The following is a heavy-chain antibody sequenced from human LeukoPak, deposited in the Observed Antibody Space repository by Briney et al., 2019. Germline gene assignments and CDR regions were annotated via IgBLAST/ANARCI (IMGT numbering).Heavy chain of an antibody. CDR2: ISGSGGST. Sequence: GASLRLSCATSGFTFSSYAMSWVRQAPGKGLEWVSAISGSGGSTYYADSVKGRFTISRDNSKNTLYLQMNSLRAEDTAVYYCANTRPLDYYDSSGIDYWGQGTLVTVSS. CDR3: ANTRPLDYYDSSGIDY. V-gene: IGHV3-23*01. CDR1: GFTFSSYA. D-gene: IGHD3-22*01. J-gene: IGHJ4*02.